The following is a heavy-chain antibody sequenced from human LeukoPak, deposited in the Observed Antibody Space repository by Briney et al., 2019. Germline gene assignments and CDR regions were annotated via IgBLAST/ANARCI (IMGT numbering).Heavy chain of an antibody. J-gene: IGHJ6*03. CDR3: ARKSAVAGKGLSDYYYYYMDV. Sequence: PSETLSLTCAVYGGSFSGYYWSWIRQPPGKGLEGIGEINHSGSTNYNPSLKSRVTISVDTSKNQFSLKLSSVTAADTAVYYCARKSAVAGKGLSDYYYYYMDVWGKGTTVTVSS. D-gene: IGHD6-19*01. CDR2: INHSGST. V-gene: IGHV4-34*01. CDR1: GGSFSGYY.